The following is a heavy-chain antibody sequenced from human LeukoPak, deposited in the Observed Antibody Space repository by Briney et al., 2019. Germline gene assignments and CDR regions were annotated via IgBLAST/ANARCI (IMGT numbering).Heavy chain of an antibody. Sequence: GGSLRLSCAASGFTFSSYWMSWVRQAPGKGLEWVANIKQDGSEKYYVDSVKGRFTISRDNSKNTLYLQMNSLRAEDTAVYYCAKVSVAGTDNDYWGQGTLVTVSS. D-gene: IGHD6-19*01. V-gene: IGHV3-7*03. CDR2: IKQDGSEK. CDR3: AKVSVAGTDNDY. CDR1: GFTFSSYW. J-gene: IGHJ4*02.